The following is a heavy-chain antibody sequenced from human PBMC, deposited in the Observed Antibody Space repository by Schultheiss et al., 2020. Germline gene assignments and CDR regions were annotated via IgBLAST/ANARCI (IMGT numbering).Heavy chain of an antibody. J-gene: IGHJ4*02. D-gene: IGHD6-13*01. CDR1: GYTFIDYD. V-gene: IGHV1-8*01. Sequence: ASVKVSCKASGYTFIDYDIDWVRQATGQGLEWMGWMNSNSGNTGYAQKFQGRVTITADKSTSTAYMELSSLRSEDTAVYYCARIAAAGTYFDYWGQGTLVTVSS. CDR2: MNSNSGNT. CDR3: ARIAAAGTYFDY.